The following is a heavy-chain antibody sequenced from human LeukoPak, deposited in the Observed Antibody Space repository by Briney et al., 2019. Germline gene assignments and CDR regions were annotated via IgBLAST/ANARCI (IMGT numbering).Heavy chain of an antibody. Sequence: PGGSLRLSCAASGFTFSSYGMHWVRQAPGKGLEWEAVISYDGSNKYYADSVKGRFTISRDNSKNTLYLQMNSLRAEDTAVYYCAKDPGSDILTGYYDYWGQGTLVTVSS. V-gene: IGHV3-30*18. CDR1: GFTFSSYG. D-gene: IGHD3-9*01. J-gene: IGHJ4*02. CDR2: ISYDGSNK. CDR3: AKDPGSDILTGYYDY.